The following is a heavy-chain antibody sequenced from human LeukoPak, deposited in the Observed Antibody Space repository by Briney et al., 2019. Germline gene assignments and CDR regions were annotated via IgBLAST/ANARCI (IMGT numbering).Heavy chain of an antibody. CDR2: IDPSDSYT. V-gene: IGHV5-10-1*01. Sequence: PGESLRISCKASGYSFTTYWISWVRQMPGKGLEWMGTIDPSDSYTNYSPSFRGHVTLSADKSISTAYLQWTSLKASDTAMYYCARQPEGTWFDPWGQGTLVTVSS. CDR3: ARQPEGTWFDP. J-gene: IGHJ5*02. D-gene: IGHD1-1*01. CDR1: GYSFTTYW.